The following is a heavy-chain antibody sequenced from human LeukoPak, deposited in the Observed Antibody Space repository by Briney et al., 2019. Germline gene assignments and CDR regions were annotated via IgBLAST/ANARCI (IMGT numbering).Heavy chain of an antibody. CDR1: GGSISSSSYY. CDR2: IYTSGST. J-gene: IGHJ4*02. CDR3: ARSRYNWNDWFDY. D-gene: IGHD1-20*01. Sequence: SETLSLTCTVSGGSISSSSYYWSWIRQPAGKGLEWIGRIYTSGSTNYNPSLKSRVTMSVDTSKNQFSLKLSSVTAADTAVYYCARSRYNWNDWFDYWGQGTLVTVSS. V-gene: IGHV4-61*02.